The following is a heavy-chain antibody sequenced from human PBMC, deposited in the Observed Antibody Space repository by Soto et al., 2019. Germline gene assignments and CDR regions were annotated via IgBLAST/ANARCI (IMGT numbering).Heavy chain of an antibody. CDR2: IYPGESRT. V-gene: IGHV5-51*01. D-gene: IGHD1-20*01. CDR3: ARFKYNTSVRYFLH. CDR1: GYSFTTYW. Sequence: PGESLKISCKASGYSFTTYWIGWVRQMPGKGLEWMGGIYPGESRTTYSPSFQGHVTISADRSVNTAYLQWSSLQASDTAMYFCARFKYNTSVRYFLHWGQGTQVTVSS. J-gene: IGHJ1*01.